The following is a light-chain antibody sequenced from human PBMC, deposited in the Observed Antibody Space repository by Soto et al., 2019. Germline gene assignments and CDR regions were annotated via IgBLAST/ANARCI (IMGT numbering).Light chain of an antibody. CDR3: QQYDRSST. Sequence: ETVLTQSPATLSLSPGESATLSCRASQSFSSSYLAWYQQKPGQAPRLLIYGASSRPTGIPDRFSGSGSGTDFTPTISRLEPEDFAVYYCQQYDRSSTFGQGTRLEIK. J-gene: IGKJ5*01. CDR2: GAS. CDR1: QSFSSSY. V-gene: IGKV3-20*01.